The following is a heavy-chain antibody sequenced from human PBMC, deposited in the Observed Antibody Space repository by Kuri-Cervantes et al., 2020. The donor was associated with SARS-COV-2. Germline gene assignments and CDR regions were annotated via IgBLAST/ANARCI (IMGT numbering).Heavy chain of an antibody. CDR3: ARDLVVSSGWDYYMDV. CDR2: IWYDGSNK. Sequence: GGSLTLSCAAAGFTFSSYGMHWVRQAPGKGMEWVAVIWYDGSNKYYADSVKGRFTISRDNSKNTLYLQMNSLRAEDTAVYYCARDLVVSSGWDYYMDVWGKGTTVTVSS. D-gene: IGHD6-19*01. J-gene: IGHJ6*03. CDR1: GFTFSSYG. V-gene: IGHV3-33*01.